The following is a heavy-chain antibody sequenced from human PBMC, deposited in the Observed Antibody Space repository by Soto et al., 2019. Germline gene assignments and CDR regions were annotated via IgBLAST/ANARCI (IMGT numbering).Heavy chain of an antibody. Sequence: ASVRVSCTTSEYTFTSYDINCVRQATRQGLEWMGRMNPNSGNTGYAQNLQGRVTMTTDTSARIAYMQLRSLTPDDTAVYFCAREGFYAGSGKYSYGYSPPRYYGMDVWGQGTTVTVSS. CDR3: AREGFYAGSGKYSYGYSPPRYYGMDV. D-gene: IGHD5-18*01. V-gene: IGHV1-8*01. CDR1: EYTFTSYD. CDR2: MNPNSGNT. J-gene: IGHJ6*02.